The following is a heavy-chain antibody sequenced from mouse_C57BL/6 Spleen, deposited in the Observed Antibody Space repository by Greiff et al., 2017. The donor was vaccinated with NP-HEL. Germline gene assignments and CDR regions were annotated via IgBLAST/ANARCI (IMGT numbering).Heavy chain of an antibody. CDR3: ARDLGHEGFAY. J-gene: IGHJ3*01. V-gene: IGHV3-6*01. CDR1: GYSITSGYY. Sequence: EVQVVESGPGLVKPSQSLSLTCSVTGYSITSGYYWNWIRQFPGNKLEWMGYISYDGSNNYNPSLKNRISITRDTSKNQFFLKLNSVTTEDTATYYCARDLGHEGFAYWGQGTLVTVSA. CDR2: ISYDGSN. D-gene: IGHD4-1*01.